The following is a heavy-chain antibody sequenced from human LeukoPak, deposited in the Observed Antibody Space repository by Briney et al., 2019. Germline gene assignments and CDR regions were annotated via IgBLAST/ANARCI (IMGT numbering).Heavy chain of an antibody. D-gene: IGHD6-19*01. J-gene: IGHJ6*02. CDR1: GYTFTSYY. Sequence: PSASVKVSCKASGYTFTSYYMHWVRQAPGQGPEWMGLINPSAGTTTYAQKFQGRVTVTRDTSTSTVYMDLSSLKSEDTAVYYCARGKSSVWPVGLCMDVWGQGTTVTVSS. V-gene: IGHV1-46*01. CDR2: INPSAGTT. CDR3: ARGKSSVWPVGLCMDV.